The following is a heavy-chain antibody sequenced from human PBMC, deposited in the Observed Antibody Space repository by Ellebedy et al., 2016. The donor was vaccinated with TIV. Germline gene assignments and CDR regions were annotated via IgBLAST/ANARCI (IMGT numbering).Heavy chain of an antibody. V-gene: IGHV3-33*01. Sequence: GESLKISCAASGFTFRSYGMHWVRQAPGKGLEWVAVIWYAGSNKYYGDSVKGRFTISRDNSKNTLSLQMNSLRSEDTAVYYCARRIAARPDYYYAMDVWGQGTTVTVAS. CDR3: ARRIAARPDYYYAMDV. CDR2: IWYAGSNK. D-gene: IGHD6-6*01. J-gene: IGHJ6*02. CDR1: GFTFRSYG.